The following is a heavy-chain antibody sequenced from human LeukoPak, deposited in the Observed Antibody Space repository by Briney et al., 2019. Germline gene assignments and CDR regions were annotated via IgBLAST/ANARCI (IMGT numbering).Heavy chain of an antibody. J-gene: IGHJ4*02. CDR3: AKGGKTIMCPTSCYDY. CDR2: ITPSGAGT. Sequence: GGSLRLSCAASRFTFSNYAMSWVRQAPGKGPEWVSTITPSGAGTYYKDSVKGRFTISRDNSRNTLFLQLNSLRAEDTAVYYCAKGGKTIMCPTSCYDYWGQGTLVTVSS. D-gene: IGHD2-2*01. CDR1: RFTFSNYA. V-gene: IGHV3-23*01.